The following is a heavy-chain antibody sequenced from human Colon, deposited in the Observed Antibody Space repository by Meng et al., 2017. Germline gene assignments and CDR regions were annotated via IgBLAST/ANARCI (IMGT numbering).Heavy chain of an antibody. Sequence: QVQVAESGGGVVPPGRSLRLSCYTSGFTFSYYGMHWVRQAPGKGLEWVAVMWFDGIKKYYADSVKGRFTVSRDNSKNTVYLQMNSLRVEDTAVYYCTRGYLDIGDYWGHGSLVTVSS. J-gene: IGHJ4*01. CDR3: TRGYLDIGDY. D-gene: IGHD2-15*01. V-gene: IGHV3-33*01. CDR1: GFTFSYYG. CDR2: MWFDGIKK.